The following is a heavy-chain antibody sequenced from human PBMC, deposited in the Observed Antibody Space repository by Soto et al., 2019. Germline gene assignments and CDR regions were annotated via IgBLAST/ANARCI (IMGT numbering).Heavy chain of an antibody. J-gene: IGHJ6*03. CDR2: IYPGDSDT. CDR3: ARQNGYSSSSSKTYYYYYMDV. D-gene: IGHD6-6*01. V-gene: IGHV5-51*01. Sequence: GESLKISCKGSGYSFTSYWIGWVRQMPGKGLEWMGIIYPGDSDTRYSPSFQGQVTISADKSISTAYLQWSSLKASDTAMYYCARQNGYSSSSSKTYYYYYMDVWGKGTTVTVSS. CDR1: GYSFTSYW.